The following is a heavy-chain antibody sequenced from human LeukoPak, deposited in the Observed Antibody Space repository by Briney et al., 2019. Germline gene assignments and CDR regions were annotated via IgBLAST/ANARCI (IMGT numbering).Heavy chain of an antibody. J-gene: IGHJ3*02. CDR3: ARDRGYSYGFGAFDI. V-gene: IGHV3-23*01. CDR2: ISGSGGST. D-gene: IGHD5-18*01. CDR1: GFTFSSYA. Sequence: GGSLRLSCAASGFTFSSYAMSWVRQAPGKGLEWVSAISGSGGSTYYADSVKGRFTISRDNSKNTLYLQMNSLRAEDTAVYYCARDRGYSYGFGAFDIWGQGTMVTVSS.